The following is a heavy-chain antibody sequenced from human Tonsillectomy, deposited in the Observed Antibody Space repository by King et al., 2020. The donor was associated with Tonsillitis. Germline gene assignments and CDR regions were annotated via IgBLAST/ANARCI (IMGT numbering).Heavy chain of an antibody. D-gene: IGHD2-21*01. CDR3: ARDQGYSSFDY. Sequence: VQLVESGGGLVQPGGNLRLSCAASGVTFSASWMTWVRQAPGKGLEWVATTKPDGSENWYVDSWKGRFTISRDNAKNSLYLQMNSLRAEDTAVYYCARDQGYSSFDYWGQGTLVTVSS. V-gene: IGHV3-7*04. CDR1: GVTFSASW. J-gene: IGHJ4*02. CDR2: TKPDGSEN.